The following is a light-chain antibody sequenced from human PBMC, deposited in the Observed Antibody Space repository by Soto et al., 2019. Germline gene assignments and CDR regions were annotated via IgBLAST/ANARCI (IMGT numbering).Light chain of an antibody. V-gene: IGKV3-11*01. J-gene: IGKJ1*01. CDR3: QQRGNWPRT. CDR1: QSVSSY. Sequence: EIVLTQSPATLSLSPGERATLSCRASQSVSSYLAWYQQKPGQAPRLLIYDASKRATGIPARFSGSGSGTDFTLTISILEPEGFAVYYCQQRGNWPRTFGQGTKVEIK. CDR2: DAS.